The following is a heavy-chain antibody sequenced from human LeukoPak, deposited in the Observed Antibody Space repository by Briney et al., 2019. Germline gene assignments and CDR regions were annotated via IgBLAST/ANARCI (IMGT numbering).Heavy chain of an antibody. CDR3: ARHSCSSTSCPIVPYWYFDL. J-gene: IGHJ2*01. D-gene: IGHD2-2*01. Sequence: SGTLSLTCTVSGGSISSSSYYWGWIRQPPGKGLEWIGSIYYSGSTYYNPSLKSRVTISVDTSKNQFSLKLSSVTAADTAVYYRARHSCSSTSCPIVPYWYFDLWGRGTLVTVSS. V-gene: IGHV4-39*01. CDR2: IYYSGST. CDR1: GGSISSSSYY.